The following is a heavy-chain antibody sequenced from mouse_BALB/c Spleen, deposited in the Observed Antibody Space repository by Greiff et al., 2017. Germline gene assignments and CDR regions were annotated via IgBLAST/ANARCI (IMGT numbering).Heavy chain of an antibody. CDR1: GYTFTSYW. CDR3: APYGNSMDY. D-gene: IGHD2-1*01. CDR2: INPSTGYT. J-gene: IGHJ4*01. Sequence: VQLQQSGAELAKPGASVKMSCKASGYTFTSYWMHWVKQRPGQGLEWIGYINPSTGYTEYNQKFKDKATLTADKSSSTAYMQLSSLTSEDSAVYYCAPYGNSMDYWGQGTSVTVSS. V-gene: IGHV1-7*01.